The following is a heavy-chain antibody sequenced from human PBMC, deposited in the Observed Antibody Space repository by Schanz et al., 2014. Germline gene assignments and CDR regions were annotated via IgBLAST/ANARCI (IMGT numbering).Heavy chain of an antibody. D-gene: IGHD1-26*01. CDR2: INEDGSEK. V-gene: IGHV3-7*01. CDR3: AKDPSYGSDWVKYLDH. Sequence: EVQLVESGGGLVQPGGSLRLSCAASGFNFRSYPMSWVRQAPGKGLQWVANINEDGSEKYYVDAMKGRLTISRDNAKNSLYLQMSSLRDEDTAVYYCAKDPSYGSDWVKYLDHWGQGTLVTVSS. J-gene: IGHJ4*02. CDR1: GFNFRSYP.